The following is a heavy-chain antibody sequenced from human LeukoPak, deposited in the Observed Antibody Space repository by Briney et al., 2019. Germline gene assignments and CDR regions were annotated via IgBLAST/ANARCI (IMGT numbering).Heavy chain of an antibody. Sequence: PGGSLRLSCAASGFTFSNAWMSWVRQTPGKGLEWVGRIKSNSDGGTTDYAAPVKGRFTISRDNSKNTLYLQMNSLRAEDTAVYYCAKDGRIAADLDYWGQGTLVTVSS. D-gene: IGHD6-13*01. CDR3: AKDGRIAADLDY. J-gene: IGHJ4*02. V-gene: IGHV3-15*01. CDR1: GFTFSNAW. CDR2: IKSNSDGGTT.